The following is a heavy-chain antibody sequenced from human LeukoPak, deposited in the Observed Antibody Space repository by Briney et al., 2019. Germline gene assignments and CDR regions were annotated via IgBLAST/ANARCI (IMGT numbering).Heavy chain of an antibody. CDR3: ARIYTSWYEFDY. CDR1: GGSISSYY. V-gene: IGHV4-59*08. CDR2: SYYSGST. J-gene: IGHJ4*02. Sequence: NPSETLSLTCTVSGGSISSYYWSWIRQPPGKGLEWIGYSYYSGSTNYNPSLKSRATISVDTSKNQFSLKLNSVTAADTAMYYCARIYTSWYEFDYWGQGTLVTVSS. D-gene: IGHD6-13*01.